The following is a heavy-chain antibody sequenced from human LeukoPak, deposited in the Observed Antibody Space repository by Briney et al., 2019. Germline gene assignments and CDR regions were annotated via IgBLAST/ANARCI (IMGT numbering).Heavy chain of an antibody. V-gene: IGHV6-1*01. CDR1: GDSVSSNSAA. CDR3: ARGPGYFQH. J-gene: IGHJ1*01. CDR2: TYYRSKWFS. Sequence: SQTLSLTCDISGDSVSSNSAAWNWIRQSPSRGPEWLGRTYYRSKWFSRYAVSVKSRITINADTSKNQFSLQLNSVTPDDTAVYYCARGPGYFQHWGQGTLVTVSS.